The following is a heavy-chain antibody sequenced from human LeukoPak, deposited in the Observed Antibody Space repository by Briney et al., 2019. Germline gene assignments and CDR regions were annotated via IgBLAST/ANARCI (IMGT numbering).Heavy chain of an antibody. J-gene: IGHJ3*02. V-gene: IGHV4-4*07. CDR3: ARGFTIFGVVIIGEAFDI. Sequence: SETLSLTCTVSGGSISSHYWSWIRQPAGKGLEWIGRIYTSGSTNYNPSLKSRVTMSVDTSKNQFSLKLSSVTAADTAVYYCARGFTIFGVVIIGEAFDIWGQGTMVTVSS. CDR2: IYTSGST. D-gene: IGHD3-3*01. CDR1: GGSISSHY.